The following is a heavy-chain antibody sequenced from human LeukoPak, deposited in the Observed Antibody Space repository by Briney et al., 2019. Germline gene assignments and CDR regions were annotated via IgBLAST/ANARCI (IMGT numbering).Heavy chain of an antibody. CDR1: GFTFSDFA. V-gene: IGHV3-21*04. Sequence: GGSLRLSCAASGFTFSDFAMIWVRQPPGKGLEWVSSTFQGGGEIHYADSVRGRFTISRDNGKNSLYLQMNSLRAEDTAVYYCAREKGIMVREMALDIWGQGTMVTVSS. J-gene: IGHJ3*02. D-gene: IGHD3-10*01. CDR3: AREKGIMVREMALDI. CDR2: TFQGGGEI.